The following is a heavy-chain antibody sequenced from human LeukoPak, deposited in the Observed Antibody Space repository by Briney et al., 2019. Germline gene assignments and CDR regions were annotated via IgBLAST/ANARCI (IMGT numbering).Heavy chain of an antibody. CDR2: INPNSGGT. J-gene: IGHJ4*02. Sequence: ASVKVSCKASGYTFTGYYMHWVRQAPGQGLEWMGRINPNSGGTNYAQKFQGRVTMTRDTSISTAYMELSRLTSDDTAVDYCARAKGSGSYYVIDYWGQGTLVTVSS. CDR3: ARAKGSGSYYVIDY. V-gene: IGHV1-2*06. D-gene: IGHD1-26*01. CDR1: GYTFTGYY.